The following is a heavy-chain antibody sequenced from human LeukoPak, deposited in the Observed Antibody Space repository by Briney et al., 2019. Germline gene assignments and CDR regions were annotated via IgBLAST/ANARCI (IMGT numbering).Heavy chain of an antibody. V-gene: IGHV3-53*01. CDR2: FYSGGST. CDR3: ERERRYCSGDNCYSGFDY. CDR1: GFTVGINY. J-gene: IGHJ4*02. Sequence: GGSLRLSCAASGFTVGINYLNWVRQAPGKGLEWVSVFYSGGSTYYADSVKGRFTVSRDNSKNTLYLQMNSLRVEDTAVYYCERERRYCSGDNCYSGFDYWGQGTLVTVSS. D-gene: IGHD2-15*01.